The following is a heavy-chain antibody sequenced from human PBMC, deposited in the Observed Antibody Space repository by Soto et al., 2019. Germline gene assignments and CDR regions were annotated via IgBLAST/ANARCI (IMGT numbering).Heavy chain of an antibody. CDR3: AKDSYPGYSSHFDY. D-gene: IGHD6-13*01. V-gene: IGHV3-30*18. J-gene: IGHJ4*02. Sequence: QVQLVEYGGGVVQPGRSLRLSCAASGFTFSSYGMHWVRQAPGKGLEWVAVISYDGSNKYYADSVKGRFTISRDNSKNTLYLQMNSLRAEDTAVYYCAKDSYPGYSSHFDYWGQGTLVTVSS. CDR1: GFTFSSYG. CDR2: ISYDGSNK.